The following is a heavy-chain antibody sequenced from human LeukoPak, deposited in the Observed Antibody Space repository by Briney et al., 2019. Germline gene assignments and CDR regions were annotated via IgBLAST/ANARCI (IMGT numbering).Heavy chain of an antibody. CDR2: ISYNGNT. CDR1: GDSISSANYY. D-gene: IGHD1-7*01. CDR3: ARGTGTTNFDY. V-gene: IGHV4-31*03. J-gene: IGHJ4*02. Sequence: SQTLSLTCTVSGDSISSANYYWSWIRLHPGKGLEWIGYISYNGNTYYSSSLKSRVTISADTSKNQFSLKLTSVTAADTAVYYCARGTGTTNFDYWGQGTLVTVSS.